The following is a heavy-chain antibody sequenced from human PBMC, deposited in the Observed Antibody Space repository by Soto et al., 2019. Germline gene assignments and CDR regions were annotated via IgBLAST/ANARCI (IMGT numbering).Heavy chain of an antibody. D-gene: IGHD1-26*01. V-gene: IGHV4-30-4*01. Sequence: SETRSLTCTVSGGSTSRGDYYWTSIRQPPGKGLEWIGYIYYSGSTYYNPSLKSRVTISVDTSKNQFSLKLSSVTAADTAVYYCARYSVTYCDYWGQVALVTVS. J-gene: IGHJ4*02. CDR1: GGSTSRGDYY. CDR3: ARYSVTYCDY. CDR2: IYYSGST.